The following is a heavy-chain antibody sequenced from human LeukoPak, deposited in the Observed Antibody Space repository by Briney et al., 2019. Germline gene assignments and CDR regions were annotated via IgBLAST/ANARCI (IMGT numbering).Heavy chain of an antibody. CDR2: ISSSGSTI. Sequence: GGSLRLSCAASGFTFSDYYMSWIRQAPGKGLEWVSYISSSGSTIYYADSVKGRFTISRDNAKNSLYLQMNSLRAEDTAVYYCARDLNIVVVTALDYWGQGTLVTVSS. CDR3: ARDLNIVVVTALDY. D-gene: IGHD2-21*02. J-gene: IGHJ4*02. V-gene: IGHV3-11*04. CDR1: GFTFSDYY.